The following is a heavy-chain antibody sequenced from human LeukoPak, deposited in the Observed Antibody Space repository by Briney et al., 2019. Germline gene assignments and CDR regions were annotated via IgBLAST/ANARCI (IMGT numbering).Heavy chain of an antibody. Sequence: GGSLRLSCAASGFTFSSYGMHWVRQAPGKGLEWVAVISYDGSNKYYADSVKGRFTISKDNSKNTLYQQMNSLRAEDTAVYYCAKDLSPSSTIVVVSLDYWGQGTLVTVSS. CDR2: ISYDGSNK. V-gene: IGHV3-30*18. CDR3: AKDLSPSSTIVVVSLDY. CDR1: GFTFSSYG. D-gene: IGHD3-22*01. J-gene: IGHJ4*02.